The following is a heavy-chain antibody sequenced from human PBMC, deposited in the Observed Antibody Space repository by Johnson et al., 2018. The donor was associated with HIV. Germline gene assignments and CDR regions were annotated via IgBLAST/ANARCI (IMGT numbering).Heavy chain of an antibody. D-gene: IGHD4-17*01. Sequence: QMQLVESGGGVVQPGRSLRLSCAASGFTFSSYAMHWVRQAPGKGLEWVAVISYDGSNKYYADSVKGRFTISRDNSKNTLYLQMNSLRAEDTAVYYCAKRFPGGYGDYGAFDIWGQGTMVTVSS. CDR1: GFTFSSYA. J-gene: IGHJ3*02. CDR3: AKRFPGGYGDYGAFDI. V-gene: IGHV3-30-3*01. CDR2: ISYDGSNK.